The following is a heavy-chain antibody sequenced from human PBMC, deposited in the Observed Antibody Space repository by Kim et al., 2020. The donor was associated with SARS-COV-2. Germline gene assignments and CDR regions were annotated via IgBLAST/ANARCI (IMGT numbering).Heavy chain of an antibody. CDR3: ARKMTFDASAFDS. J-gene: IGHJ4*02. Sequence: YNPSLKSRVDLSVDRSKKQFSLKMRSVTSADTATYYCARKMTFDASAFDSWGQGAQVIVSS. D-gene: IGHD3-9*01. V-gene: IGHV4-31*02.